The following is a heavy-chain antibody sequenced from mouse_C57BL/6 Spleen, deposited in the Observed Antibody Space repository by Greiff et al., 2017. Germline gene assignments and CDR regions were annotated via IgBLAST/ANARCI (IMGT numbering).Heavy chain of an antibody. CDR1: GFNIKDYY. D-gene: IGHD2-4*01. J-gene: IGHJ3*01. V-gene: IGHV14-2*01. CDR3: AGYDYDENWLAY. Sequence: VQLQQSGAELVKPGASVKLSCTASGFNIKDYYMPWVKQRTEQGLEWIGRIDPEDGETKYAPKFQGKATLTADTSSNTAYLQLSSLTSEDTAVYYCAGYDYDENWLAYWGQGTLVTVSA. CDR2: IDPEDGET.